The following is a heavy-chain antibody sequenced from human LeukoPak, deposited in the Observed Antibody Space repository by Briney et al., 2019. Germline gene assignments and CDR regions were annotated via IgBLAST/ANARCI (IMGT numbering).Heavy chain of an antibody. CDR3: AKLPTIFGVSRWFDP. Sequence: GGSLRLSCAASGFTFSSYAMSWVRQAPGKGLEWVSAISGSGGSTYYADSVKGRFIISRDNSKNTLYLQMNSLRAEDTAVYYCAKLPTIFGVSRWFDPWGQGTLVTVSS. CDR1: GFTFSSYA. D-gene: IGHD3-3*01. V-gene: IGHV3-23*01. J-gene: IGHJ5*02. CDR2: ISGSGGST.